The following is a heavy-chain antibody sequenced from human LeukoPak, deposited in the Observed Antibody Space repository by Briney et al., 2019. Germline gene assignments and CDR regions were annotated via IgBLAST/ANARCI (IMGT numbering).Heavy chain of an antibody. V-gene: IGHV3-30*04. J-gene: IGHJ4*02. D-gene: IGHD4-17*01. CDR2: ISYDGSNK. Sequence: PEGSLRLSCAASGFTFSSYAMHWVRQAPGKGLEWVAVISYDGSNKYYADSVKGRFTISRDNSKNTLYLQMNSLRAEDTAVYYCARSPYGDYGYFDYWGQGTLVTVSS. CDR3: ARSPYGDYGYFDY. CDR1: GFTFSSYA.